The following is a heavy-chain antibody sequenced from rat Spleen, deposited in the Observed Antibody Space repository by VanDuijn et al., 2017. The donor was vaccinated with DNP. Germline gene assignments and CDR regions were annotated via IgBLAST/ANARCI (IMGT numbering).Heavy chain of an antibody. J-gene: IGHJ2*01. CDR3: ARDLEHY. CDR2: ISYDGSRT. V-gene: IGHV5-17*01. CDR1: GFTFSDYA. Sequence: EVQLVESGGGLVQPGNSLKLSCAASGFTFSDYAMAWVRQAPKKGLEWVATISYDGSRTYYRDSVKGRFTISRDNAKSTLYLQMDSLRSEDTATYYCARDLEHYWGQGVMVTVSS.